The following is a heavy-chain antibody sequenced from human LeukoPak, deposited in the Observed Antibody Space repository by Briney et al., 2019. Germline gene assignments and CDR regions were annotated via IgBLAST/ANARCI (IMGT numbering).Heavy chain of an antibody. CDR3: ASLIMTTVTTDAFDI. CDR2: ISSSSSYI. Sequence: GGSLRLSCAASGFTFSSYAMSWVRQAPGKGLEWVSSISSSSSYIYYADSVKGRFTISRDNAKNSLYLQMNSLRAEDTAVYYCASLIMTTVTTDAFDIWGQGTMVTVSS. D-gene: IGHD4-17*01. V-gene: IGHV3-21*01. CDR1: GFTFSSYA. J-gene: IGHJ3*02.